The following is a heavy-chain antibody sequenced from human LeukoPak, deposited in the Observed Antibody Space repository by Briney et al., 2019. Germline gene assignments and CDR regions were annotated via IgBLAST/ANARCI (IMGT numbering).Heavy chain of an antibody. J-gene: IGHJ4*02. V-gene: IGHV3-48*04. CDR3: ARDSLARPLGY. D-gene: IGHD6-6*01. Sequence: GGSLRLSCAASGFTFSSYSMNWVRQAPGKGLEWVSYISSSSSTIYYADSVKGRFTISRDNAKNSLCLQMNSLRAEDTAVYYCARDSLARPLGYWGQGTLVTVSS. CDR1: GFTFSSYS. CDR2: ISSSSSTI.